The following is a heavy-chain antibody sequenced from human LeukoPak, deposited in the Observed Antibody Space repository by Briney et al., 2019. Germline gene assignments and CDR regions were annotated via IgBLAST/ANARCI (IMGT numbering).Heavy chain of an antibody. J-gene: IGHJ3*01. CDR2: INAGNGNT. CDR1: GYTFTSYA. Sequence: ASVKVSCKASGYTFTSYAMHWVRQAPGQRLEWMGWINAGNGNTKYSQKFQGRVTITRDTSASAAYMELSSLRSEDTAVYYCARERWELGFQNWGQGTMVTVSS. CDR3: ARERWELGFQN. V-gene: IGHV1-3*01. D-gene: IGHD1-26*01.